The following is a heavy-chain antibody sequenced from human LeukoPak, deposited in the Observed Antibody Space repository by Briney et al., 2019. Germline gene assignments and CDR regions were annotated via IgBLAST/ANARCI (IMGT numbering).Heavy chain of an antibody. CDR3: ARSITIFGRAYYYYYMDV. Sequence: PSETLSLTCTVSGGSISSYYWSWIRQPAGKGLEWIGRIYTSGSTNYNPSLKSRVTISVDTSKNQFSLKLSSVTAADTAVYYCARSITIFGRAYYYYYMDVWGKGTTVTVSS. D-gene: IGHD3-3*01. CDR1: GGSISSYY. J-gene: IGHJ6*03. V-gene: IGHV4-4*07. CDR2: IYTSGST.